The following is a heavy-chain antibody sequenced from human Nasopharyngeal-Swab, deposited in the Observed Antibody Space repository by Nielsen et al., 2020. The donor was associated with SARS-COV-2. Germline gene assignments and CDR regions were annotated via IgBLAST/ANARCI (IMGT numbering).Heavy chain of an antibody. CDR1: GYSFIDYW. D-gene: IGHD6-25*01. Sequence: GESLKISCKVSGYSFIDYWIGWVRQMPGRGLEWMGIIYPGDSDTRYNPSFQGQVTISADKSISTAYLQWGSLKASDSAMYYCARPLAAASYYFDYWGQGALVTVSS. CDR2: IYPGDSDT. J-gene: IGHJ4*02. V-gene: IGHV5-51*01. CDR3: ARPLAAASYYFDY.